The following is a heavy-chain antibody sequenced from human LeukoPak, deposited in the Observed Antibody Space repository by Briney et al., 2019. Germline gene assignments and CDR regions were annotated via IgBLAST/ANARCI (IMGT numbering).Heavy chain of an antibody. V-gene: IGHV3-48*03. CDR1: GFTFSSYE. D-gene: IGHD3-10*01. CDR2: ISSSGSTI. Sequence: PGGSLRLSCAASGFTFSSYEMSWVRQAPGKGLEWVSYISSSGSTIYYADSVKGRFTISRDNAKNSLYLQMNSPRAEDTAVYYCARDYYGSGSYYNAGMDVWGKGTTVTVSS. J-gene: IGHJ6*04. CDR3: ARDYYGSGSYYNAGMDV.